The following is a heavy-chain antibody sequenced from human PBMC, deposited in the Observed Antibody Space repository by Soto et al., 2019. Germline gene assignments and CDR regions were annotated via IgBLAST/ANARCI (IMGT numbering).Heavy chain of an antibody. CDR3: ARDLGYSSSWYYFDP. CDR1: GFTFSSYS. CDR2: ISSSSSYI. D-gene: IGHD6-13*01. V-gene: IGHV3-21*01. Sequence: GGSLRLSCAASGFTFSSYSMNWVRQAPGKGLEWVSSISSSSSYIYYADSVKGRFTISRDNAKNSLYLQMNSLRAEDTAVYYCARDLGYSSSWYYFDPWGQGTLVTVSS. J-gene: IGHJ5*02.